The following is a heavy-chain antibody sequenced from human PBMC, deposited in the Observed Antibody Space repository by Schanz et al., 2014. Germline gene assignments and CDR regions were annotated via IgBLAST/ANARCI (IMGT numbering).Heavy chain of an antibody. CDR3: VREENYPSFLGYYYYMDV. V-gene: IGHV3-73*02. CDR2: IRSKPNNYAT. J-gene: IGHJ6*03. CDR1: GFTFSASA. D-gene: IGHD3-10*01. Sequence: EVQLVESGGGLVQPGGSLKLSCAASGFTFSASAMHWVRQAPGKGLEWVGHIRSKPNNYATEYAASMKGRFTISRDNSKSMLFLEMSSLRVEDTAVYYCVREENYPSFLGYYYYMDVWGKGTSVTVSS.